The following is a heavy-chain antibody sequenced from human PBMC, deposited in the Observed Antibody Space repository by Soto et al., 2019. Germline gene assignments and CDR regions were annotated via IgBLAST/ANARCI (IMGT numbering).Heavy chain of an antibody. CDR2: ISYDGSNK. Sequence: GGSLILPCAASGFTFSSYAMHWVRQAPGKGLEWVAVISYDGSNKYYADSVKGRFTISRDNSKNTLYLQMNSLRAEDTAVYYCARVDSSGYYYAAFDIWGQGTMVTVSS. J-gene: IGHJ3*02. V-gene: IGHV3-30-3*01. D-gene: IGHD3-22*01. CDR3: ARVDSSGYYYAAFDI. CDR1: GFTFSSYA.